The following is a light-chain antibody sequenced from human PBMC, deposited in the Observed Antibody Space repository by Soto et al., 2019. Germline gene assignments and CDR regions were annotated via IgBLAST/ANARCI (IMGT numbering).Light chain of an antibody. CDR1: QSVNANY. CDR3: QVYGSSSKT. J-gene: IGKJ1*01. Sequence: PGERATLSCRASQSVNANYFAWYQQKPGQAPRLLIYGASSRATGIPDRFSGSGSGTDFTLTISRLEPEDFAVYFCQVYGSSSKTFGQGTKVDI. V-gene: IGKV3-20*01. CDR2: GAS.